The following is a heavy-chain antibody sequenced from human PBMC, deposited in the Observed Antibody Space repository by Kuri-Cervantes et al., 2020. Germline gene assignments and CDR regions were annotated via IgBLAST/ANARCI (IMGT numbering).Heavy chain of an antibody. CDR1: GFTFSSYS. V-gene: IGHV3-21*01. CDR2: ISSSSYI. J-gene: IGHJ4*02. D-gene: IGHD3-10*01. Sequence: GGSLRLSCAASGFTFSSYSMNWVRQAPGKGLEWVSSISSSSYIYYADSVKGRLTISRDNAKNSLYLQMNSLRAEDTAVYYCARGSFGEFDYWGQGTLVTVSS. CDR3: ARGSFGEFDY.